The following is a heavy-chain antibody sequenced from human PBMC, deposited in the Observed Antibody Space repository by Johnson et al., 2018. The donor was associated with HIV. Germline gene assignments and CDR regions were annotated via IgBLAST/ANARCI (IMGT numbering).Heavy chain of an antibody. D-gene: IGHD3-10*01. CDR1: GFTFSSYA. Sequence: VQLVESGGGVVQPGRSLSLSCAASGFTFSSYAIHWVRQAPGKGLEWVAVISYDGSNKYYADSVKGRFTISRDNSRNTLYLQMKSLRAEDTAVYSCARESPSGGGNDAFDIWGQGTMVTVSS. CDR2: ISYDGSNK. CDR3: ARESPSGGGNDAFDI. V-gene: IGHV3-30*04. J-gene: IGHJ3*02.